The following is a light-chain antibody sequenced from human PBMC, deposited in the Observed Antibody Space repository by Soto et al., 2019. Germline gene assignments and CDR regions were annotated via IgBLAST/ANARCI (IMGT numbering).Light chain of an antibody. J-gene: IGKJ5*01. CDR3: QHRSDWPRGS. CDR1: QSVSTS. Sequence: EIVVTQSPATLSLSPGERATLSCRASQSVSTSLAWYQQKPGQAPSLLIYDASNRATGVPPRFSGSGSGTDFTLTISSLEPEDFAVYYCQHRSDWPRGSFGQGTRLEIK. V-gene: IGKV3-11*01. CDR2: DAS.